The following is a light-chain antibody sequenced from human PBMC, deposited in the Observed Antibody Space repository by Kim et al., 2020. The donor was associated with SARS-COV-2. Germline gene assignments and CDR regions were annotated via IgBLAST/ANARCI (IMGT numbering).Light chain of an antibody. CDR2: GAS. Sequence: ASIGDRVTITCRTSQDIMNFLAWFQQRPEKAPKSLISGASSLQNGVPLRFSGSGSGTEFTLSISNLQPEDSATYYCQQYNSYPITFGQGTRLEIK. J-gene: IGKJ5*01. CDR1: QDIMNF. V-gene: IGKV1-16*01. CDR3: QQYNSYPIT.